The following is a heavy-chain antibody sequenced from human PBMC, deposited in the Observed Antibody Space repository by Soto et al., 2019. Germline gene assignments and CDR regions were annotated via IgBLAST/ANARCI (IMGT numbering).Heavy chain of an antibody. CDR2: ISDRGDTT. J-gene: IGHJ4*02. CDR3: AKDKPGTTSFDY. V-gene: IGHV3-23*01. Sequence: PGGSLRLSCAASGFTISSNAMYWVRQAPGKGLEWVSGISDRGDTTHYADSVKGRFTISRDTSKSTLYLQLNTLRADDTAVYYCAKDKPGTTSFDYWGQGTLVTVSS. D-gene: IGHD1-1*01. CDR1: GFTISSNA.